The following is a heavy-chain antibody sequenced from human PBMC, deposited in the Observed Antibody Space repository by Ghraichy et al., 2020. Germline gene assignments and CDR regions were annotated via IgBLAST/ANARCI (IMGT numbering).Heavy chain of an antibody. CDR3: ARHSLCSSTSCYDSLFDY. D-gene: IGHD2-2*01. V-gene: IGHV4-39*01. CDR2: MYYSGTT. CDR1: GGSISSSSYY. J-gene: IGHJ4*02. Sequence: SETLSLTCTVSGGSISSSSYYWGWIRQPTGKGLEWIGSMYYSGTTYYNPSLKSRVTISVDTSKNQFSLKLSSVTAADTAVYYCARHSLCSSTSCYDSLFDYWGQGTLVIASS.